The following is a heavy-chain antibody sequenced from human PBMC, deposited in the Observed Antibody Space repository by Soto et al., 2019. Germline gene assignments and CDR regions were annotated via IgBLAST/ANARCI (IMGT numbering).Heavy chain of an antibody. J-gene: IGHJ6*02. Sequence: QVQLQESGPGLVKPSQTLSLTCTVSGGSISSGGYYWSWIRQHPGKGLEWIGYIYYSGSTYYNPALKSRVTISVDTSKNQFSLKLSSVTAADTAVYYCARDGLGYCSGGSCYGEIYYYYGMDVWGRGTTVTVSS. D-gene: IGHD2-15*01. CDR2: IYYSGST. CDR1: GGSISSGGYY. CDR3: ARDGLGYCSGGSCYGEIYYYYGMDV. V-gene: IGHV4-31*03.